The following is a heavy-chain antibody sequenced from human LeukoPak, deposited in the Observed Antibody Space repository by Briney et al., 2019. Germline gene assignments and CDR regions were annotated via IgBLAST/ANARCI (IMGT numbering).Heavy chain of an antibody. V-gene: IGHV1-18*01. CDR1: GYTFTSYG. Sequence: GASVKVSCKASGYTFTSYGISWVRQAPGQGLDWMGWISAYNGNTNYAQKLQGRVTMTTDTSTSTDCMELRSLRSDDTAVYYCARDPARHYDSSGLPGYWGQGTLVTVSS. J-gene: IGHJ4*02. D-gene: IGHD3-22*01. CDR2: ISAYNGNT. CDR3: ARDPARHYDSSGLPGY.